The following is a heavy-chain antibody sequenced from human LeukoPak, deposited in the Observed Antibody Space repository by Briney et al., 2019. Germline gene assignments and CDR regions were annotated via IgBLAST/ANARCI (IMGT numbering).Heavy chain of an antibody. J-gene: IGHJ1*01. CDR2: IYTSGST. D-gene: IGHD1-26*01. CDR1: GGPISSGSYY. CDR3: ARVLSGSYFQH. Sequence: SETLSLTCTVSGGPISSGSYYWSWLRQPAGMGLEWIGRIYTSGSTNYNPSLKNRVIISVDTSKNQFSLKLSSVTAADTAVYYCARVLSGSYFQHWGQGTLVTVSS. V-gene: IGHV4-61*02.